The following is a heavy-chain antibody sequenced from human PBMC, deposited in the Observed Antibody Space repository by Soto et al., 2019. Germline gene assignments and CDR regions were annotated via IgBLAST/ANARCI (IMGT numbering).Heavy chain of an antibody. J-gene: IGHJ5*02. CDR1: GCSISSYY. D-gene: IGHD6-19*01. CDR2: IYYSGST. CDR3: ARENIAVAGNWFDP. Sequence: PSETLSLTCTVSGCSISSYYWSLIRQPPGKGLEWIGYIYYSGSTNYNPSLKSRVTISVDTSKNQFSLKLSSVIAADTAVYYCARENIAVAGNWFDPWGQGTLVTVSS. V-gene: IGHV4-59*01.